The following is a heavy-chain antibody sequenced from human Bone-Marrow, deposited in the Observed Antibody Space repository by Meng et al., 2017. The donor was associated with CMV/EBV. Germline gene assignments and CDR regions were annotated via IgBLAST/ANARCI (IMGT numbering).Heavy chain of an antibody. Sequence: GPLRLSCTVSGGSISSYYWSWIRQPPGKGLEWIGYIYYSGSTNYNPSLKSRVTISVDTSKNQFSLKLSSVTAADTAVYYCARGRSSGSTPFDYWGQGTLVTVSS. CDR3: ARGRSSGSTPFDY. CDR2: IYYSGST. J-gene: IGHJ4*02. D-gene: IGHD5-12*01. CDR1: GGSISSYY. V-gene: IGHV4-59*01.